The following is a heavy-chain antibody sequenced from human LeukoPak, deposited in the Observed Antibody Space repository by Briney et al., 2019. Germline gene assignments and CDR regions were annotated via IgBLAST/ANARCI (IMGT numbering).Heavy chain of an antibody. CDR2: IKEDGSEK. D-gene: IGHD3-22*01. J-gene: IGHJ4*02. Sequence: GGSLRLSCAASAFTFSSYCMSWVRQAPGKGLEWVANIKEDGSEKYYVDSVKGRFTISRDNAKDSLYLQMNSLRAEDTAVYFCARDGYYYDSSGYYHSFLDNWGQGTLVTVSS. CDR3: ARDGYYYDSSGYYHSFLDN. CDR1: AFTFSSYC. V-gene: IGHV3-7*05.